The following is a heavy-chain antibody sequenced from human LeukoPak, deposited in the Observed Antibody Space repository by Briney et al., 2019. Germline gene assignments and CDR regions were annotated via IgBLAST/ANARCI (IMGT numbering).Heavy chain of an antibody. CDR1: GYTFTSYY. V-gene: IGHV1-46*01. CDR3: ARGPAYCSGGSCYALYYFDY. D-gene: IGHD2-15*01. CDR2: INPSGGST. Sequence: ASVKVSCKASGYTFTSYYMHWVRQAPGQGLEWMGIINPSGGSTSYAQKFQGRVTTTRDMSTNTVYMELSSLRFEDTAVYYCARGPAYCSGGSCYALYYFDYWGQGTLVTVSS. J-gene: IGHJ4*02.